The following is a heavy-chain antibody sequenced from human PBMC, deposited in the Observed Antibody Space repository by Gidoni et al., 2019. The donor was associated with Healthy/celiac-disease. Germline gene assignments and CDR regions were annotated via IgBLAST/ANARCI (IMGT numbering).Heavy chain of an antibody. CDR3: AKDKGWLQFEYFDY. CDR1: GFTFSSYG. J-gene: IGHJ4*02. D-gene: IGHD5-12*01. CDR2: ISYDGSKK. V-gene: IGHV3-30*18. Sequence: QVQLVESGGGVVQPGMSLRLSCAASGFTFSSYGMNWVRQAPGKGLEWVAVISYDGSKKYYADSVKGRFNISRDNSKNTLYLQMNSLRAEDTAVYYCAKDKGWLQFEYFDYWGQGTLVTVSS.